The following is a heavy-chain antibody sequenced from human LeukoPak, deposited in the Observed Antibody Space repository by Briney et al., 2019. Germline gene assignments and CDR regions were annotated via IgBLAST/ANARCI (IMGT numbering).Heavy chain of an antibody. D-gene: IGHD3-3*01. CDR2: ISGSGGST. V-gene: IGHV3-23*01. CDR3: AKDAYDFWSGYQAD. J-gene: IGHJ4*02. CDR1: GFTFSSYA. Sequence: PGGSLRLSCAASGFTFSSYAMSWVRQAPGKGLEWVSAISGSGGSTYYTDSVKGRFTISRDNSKNTLYLQMNSLRAEDTAVYYCAKDAYDFWSGYQADWGQGTLVTVSS.